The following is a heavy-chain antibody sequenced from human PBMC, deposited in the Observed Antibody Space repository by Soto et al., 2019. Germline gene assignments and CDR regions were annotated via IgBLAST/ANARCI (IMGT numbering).Heavy chain of an antibody. J-gene: IGHJ6*03. D-gene: IGHD6-19*01. CDR3: ARDSSGWRPPLNMDV. V-gene: IGHV4-59*08. CDR1: GGSISSYY. Sequence: ETLSLTCTVSGGSISSYYWSWIRQPPGKGLEWIGYIYYSGSTNYNPSLKSRVTISVDTSKNQFSLKLSSVTAADTAVYCCARDSSGWRPPLNMDVWGKGTTVTVSS. CDR2: IYYSGST.